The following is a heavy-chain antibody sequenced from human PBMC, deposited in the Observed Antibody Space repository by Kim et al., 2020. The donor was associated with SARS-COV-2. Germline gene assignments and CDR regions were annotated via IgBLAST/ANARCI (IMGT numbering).Heavy chain of an antibody. J-gene: IGHJ5*02. CDR3: VRDEAVANWFDT. Sequence: SVKVSCKASGGTFSSYAISWVRQAPGQGLEWMGGIIPIFGTANFAQKFQGRVTLTADESTSTAYMELSSLRSEDTAVYYCVRDEAVANWFDTWGQGTLVTVSS. CDR2: IIPIFGTA. CDR1: GGTFSSYA. D-gene: IGHD6-19*01. V-gene: IGHV1-69*13.